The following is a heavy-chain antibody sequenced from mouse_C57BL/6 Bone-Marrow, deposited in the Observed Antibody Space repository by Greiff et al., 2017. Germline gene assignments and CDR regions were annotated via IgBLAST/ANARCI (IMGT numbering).Heavy chain of an antibody. J-gene: IGHJ1*03. CDR1: GYSFTDYN. Sequence: VQLQQSGPELVKPGASVKISCKASGYSFTDYNLNWVKQSNGTSLEWIGVINPNYGTTSYNQKFKGKATLTVDQSSITAYMQLNSLTSYDSSGYYCARPLYYGSSFYWYFDVWGTGTTGTVSS. D-gene: IGHD1-1*01. CDR2: INPNYGTT. CDR3: ARPLYYGSSFYWYFDV. V-gene: IGHV1-39*01.